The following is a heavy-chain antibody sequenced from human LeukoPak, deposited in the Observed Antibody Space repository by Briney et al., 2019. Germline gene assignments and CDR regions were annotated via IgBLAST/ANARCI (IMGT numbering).Heavy chain of an antibody. CDR2: VRYDGSSQ. V-gene: IGHV3-30*02. Sequence: PGGSLRLSCVASGFSLSRFGMHWVRQAPGKGLEWVSFVRYDGSSQHYADSVKGRFATSRDISLHLQMNSLRAEDTAVYYCVRNNNNDYWGQGTLVTVSS. J-gene: IGHJ4*02. CDR1: GFSLSRFG. CDR3: VRNNNNDY. D-gene: IGHD2/OR15-2a*01.